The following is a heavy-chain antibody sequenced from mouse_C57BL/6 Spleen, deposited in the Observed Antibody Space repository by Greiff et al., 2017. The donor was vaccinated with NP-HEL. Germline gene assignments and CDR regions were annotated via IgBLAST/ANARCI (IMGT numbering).Heavy chain of an antibody. CDR3: TSPIYYDYDGAY. Sequence: VQLQQSGAELVRPGASVTLSCKASGYTFTDYEMHWVKQTPVHGLEWIGAIDPETGGTAYNQKFKGKAILTADKSSSTAYMERRSLTSEDSAVYYCTSPIYYDYDGAYWGQGTLVTVSA. CDR1: GYTFTDYE. CDR2: IDPETGGT. J-gene: IGHJ3*01. D-gene: IGHD2-4*01. V-gene: IGHV1-15*01.